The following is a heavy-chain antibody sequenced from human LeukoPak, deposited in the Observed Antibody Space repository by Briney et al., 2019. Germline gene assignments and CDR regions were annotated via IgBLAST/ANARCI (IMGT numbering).Heavy chain of an antibody. D-gene: IGHD5-18*01. Sequence: GGSLRLSCAASGFTFSSYAMHWVRQAPGKGLEWVAFIRYDGSNKYYADSVKGRFTISRDNSKNTLYLQMNSLRAEDTAVYYCAKDQYSYAQGADYWGQGTLVTVSS. CDR1: GFTFSSYA. J-gene: IGHJ4*02. CDR2: IRYDGSNK. CDR3: AKDQYSYAQGADY. V-gene: IGHV3-30*02.